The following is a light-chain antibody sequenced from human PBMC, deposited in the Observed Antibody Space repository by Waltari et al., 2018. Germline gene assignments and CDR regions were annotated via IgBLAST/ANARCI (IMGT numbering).Light chain of an antibody. J-gene: IGLJ3*02. CDR1: TSDVGGYNY. CDR2: EVT. V-gene: IGLV2-8*01. Sequence: QSALTQPPSASGSPGQSVTISCTGTTSDVGGYNYVSWYQQHPGKAPKLVIYEVTRRPSGVPYRFSGSKSGNTASLTVSGLQAEDEANYYCSSYAGSNNLGVFGGGTKLTVL. CDR3: SSYAGSNNLGV.